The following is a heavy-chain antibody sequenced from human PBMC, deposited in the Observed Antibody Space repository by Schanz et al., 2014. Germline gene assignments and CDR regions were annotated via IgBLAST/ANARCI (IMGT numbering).Heavy chain of an antibody. Sequence: QVQLQESGPGLVKPSETLSLTCTVSGDSISTSYYWGWIRQPPGKGLEWIGSVYYSGGSYYNPSHKPRATMPVDPSNNKFSLRRSWVTAADTAVYYCARPNSASYRIYYFDYWGQGTLVTVSS. CDR2: VYYSGGS. J-gene: IGHJ4*02. V-gene: IGHV4-38-2*02. CDR3: ARPNSASYRIYYFDY. CDR1: GDSISTSYY. D-gene: IGHD1-26*01.